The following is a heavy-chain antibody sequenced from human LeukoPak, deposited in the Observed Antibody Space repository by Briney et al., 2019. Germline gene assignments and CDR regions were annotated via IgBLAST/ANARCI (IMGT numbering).Heavy chain of an antibody. CDR3: ARNETTGLQRTPYYHSYVDV. CDR1: GGSIINNAYY. Sequence: SETLSLTCTVSGGSIINNAYYWAWIRQPPGKGLEWIGSIYYSGSTHYNPFLKSRLTISVDTSKNQFSLNLNSVTAADTAVYYCARNETTGLQRTPYYHSYVDVWGKGTTVTVSS. V-gene: IGHV4-39*01. CDR2: IYYSGST. J-gene: IGHJ6*03. D-gene: IGHD4-11*01.